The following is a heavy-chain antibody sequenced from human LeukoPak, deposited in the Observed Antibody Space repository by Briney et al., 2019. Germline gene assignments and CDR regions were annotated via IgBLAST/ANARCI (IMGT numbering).Heavy chain of an antibody. D-gene: IGHD6-19*01. V-gene: IGHV3-74*01. CDR1: GFTFSSYC. J-gene: IGHJ3*02. Sequence: GGTLRLSCAASGFTFSSYCMYWVRQPPGKGLVWVSRINSDGSTTSYADSVKGRFSITRDNAKNTLYLQMKSLRAEDAALYYCARGTAPALGAVGIWGQGKMVTVSS. CDR2: INSDGSTT. CDR3: ARGTAPALGAVGI.